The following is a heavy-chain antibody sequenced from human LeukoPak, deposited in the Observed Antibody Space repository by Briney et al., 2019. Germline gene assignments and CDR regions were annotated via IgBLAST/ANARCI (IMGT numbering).Heavy chain of an antibody. V-gene: IGHV3-7*01. D-gene: IGHD1-26*01. CDR3: ARADNSGNQYVSVSSFYY. CDR2: IKKDGSEK. CDR1: GFTFSSYW. Sequence: GGSLRLSCAASGFTFSSYWMSWVRQAPGKGLEWVANIKKDGSEKYYVDSVKGRFTISRDNAKDSLYLQMNSLRAEDTAVYYCARADNSGNQYVSVSSFYYWGQGTLVTVSS. J-gene: IGHJ4*02.